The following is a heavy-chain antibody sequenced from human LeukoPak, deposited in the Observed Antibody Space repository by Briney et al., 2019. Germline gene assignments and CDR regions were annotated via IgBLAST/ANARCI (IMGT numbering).Heavy chain of an antibody. D-gene: IGHD4-17*01. CDR1: GFTFSNYG. V-gene: IGHV3-23*01. CDR2: ISGTGTST. J-gene: IGHJ5*02. CDR3: AKGQFTVTTPFSP. Sequence: GGSLRLSCAASGFTFSNYGMSWVRQAPGKGLEWVSVISGTGTSTYYADSVKGRFIISRDNSKNTLYLQVNSLRAEDTAVYHCAKGQFTVTTPFSPWGQGTLVTVSS.